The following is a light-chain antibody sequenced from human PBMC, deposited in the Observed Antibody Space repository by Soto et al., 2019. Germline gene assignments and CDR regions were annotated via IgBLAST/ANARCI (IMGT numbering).Light chain of an antibody. V-gene: IGLV1-40*01. Sequence: QSVLTKPPTVSGAPGQRVTISCTGSSSNLGAGYDVHWYQQLPGTAPKLLIYGNTNRPSGVPDRFSGSKSGTSASLAITGLQAEDEADYYCQSYDSSLGANYVFGTGTKVTVL. CDR2: GNT. CDR1: SSNLGAGYD. CDR3: QSYDSSLGANYV. J-gene: IGLJ1*01.